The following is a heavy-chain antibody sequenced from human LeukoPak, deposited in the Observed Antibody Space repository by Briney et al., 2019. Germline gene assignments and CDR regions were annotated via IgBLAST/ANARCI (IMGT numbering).Heavy chain of an antibody. CDR2: MNPNSGNT. Sequence: ASVKVSCKASGYTFTGYYMHWVRQAPGQGLEWMGWMNPNSGNTGYAQKFQGRVTITRNTSISTAYMELSSLRSEDTAVYYCASPVIIGTTGVAFDIWGQGTMVTVSS. CDR3: ASPVIIGTTGVAFDI. D-gene: IGHD1-20*01. V-gene: IGHV1-8*03. J-gene: IGHJ3*02. CDR1: GYTFTGYY.